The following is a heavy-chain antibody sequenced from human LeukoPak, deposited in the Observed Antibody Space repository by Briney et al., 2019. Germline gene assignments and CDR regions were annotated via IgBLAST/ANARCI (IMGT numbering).Heavy chain of an antibody. CDR1: GFAFSGYE. V-gene: IGHV3-48*03. J-gene: IGHJ4*02. CDR2: SSSSGSIK. Sequence: QPGGALRLSCASSGFAFSGYEMKWVRQAPGEGLEWVSYSSSSGSIKYYADSVKGRFTISRDTAKRSLFLQMNSLRVEDTAGYYCARTMWGFDYWGQGTLVTVSS. D-gene: IGHD7-27*01. CDR3: ARTMWGFDY.